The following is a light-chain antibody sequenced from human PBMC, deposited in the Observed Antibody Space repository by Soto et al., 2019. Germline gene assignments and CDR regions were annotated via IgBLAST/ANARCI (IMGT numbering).Light chain of an antibody. Sequence: QSALTQPPSVSGSPGQSITISCTGTSSDIGGYNYVSWYQQHPGKAPKLMIFEVSNRPSGVSNRFPASKSGNTASLTISGLQAEDEADYYCSSYSSGGPPRVFGGGTKLTVL. CDR3: SSYSSGGPPRV. J-gene: IGLJ3*02. CDR1: SSDIGGYNY. CDR2: EVS. V-gene: IGLV2-14*01.